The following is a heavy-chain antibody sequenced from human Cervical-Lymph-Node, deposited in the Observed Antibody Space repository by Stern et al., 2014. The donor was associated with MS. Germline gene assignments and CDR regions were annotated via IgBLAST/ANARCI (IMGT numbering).Heavy chain of an antibody. Sequence: VQLVESGGGVVQPGRSLRLSCAASGFTFSSFAMHWVRQAPGKGLEWVAVIRYDGSNEYYADSVKGRFTISRDNSKNTLYLQMNSLRLEDTAVYYCARDRPIYYERPSYYFDFWGQGILVTVSS. D-gene: IGHD3-16*01. V-gene: IGHV3-30*04. J-gene: IGHJ4*02. CDR3: ARDRPIYYERPSYYFDF. CDR1: GFTFSSFA. CDR2: IRYDGSNE.